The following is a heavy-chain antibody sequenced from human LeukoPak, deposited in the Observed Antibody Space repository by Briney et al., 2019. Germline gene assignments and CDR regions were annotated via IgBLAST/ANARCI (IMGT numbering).Heavy chain of an antibody. Sequence: PSETLSLTCTVSGGSISSYYWSWIRQPPGEGLEWIGYIYYSGSTNYNPSLKSRVTISVDTSKNQFSLKLSSVTAADTAVYYCARDYGQGEMATKAYFDYWGQGTLVTVSS. CDR3: ARDYGQGEMATKAYFDY. V-gene: IGHV4-59*01. CDR2: IYYSGST. CDR1: GGSISSYY. J-gene: IGHJ4*02. D-gene: IGHD5-24*01.